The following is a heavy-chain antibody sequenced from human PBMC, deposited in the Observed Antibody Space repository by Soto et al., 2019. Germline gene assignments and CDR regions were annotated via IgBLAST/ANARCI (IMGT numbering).Heavy chain of an antibody. CDR2: IYSGGST. Sequence: GGSLRLSCAASGFTVSSNYMSWVRQAPGKGLEWVSVIYSGGSTYYADSVKGRFTISRDNSKNTLYLQMNSLRAEDTAVYYCVFSSYGPYYFDYWGQGTLVTVSS. J-gene: IGHJ4*02. D-gene: IGHD5-18*01. V-gene: IGHV3-53*01. CDR1: GFTVSSNY. CDR3: VFSSYGPYYFDY.